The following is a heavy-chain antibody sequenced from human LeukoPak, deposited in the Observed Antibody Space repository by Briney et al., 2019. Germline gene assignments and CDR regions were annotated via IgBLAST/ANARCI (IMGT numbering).Heavy chain of an antibody. CDR3: AKDTFGSTTVTGSFDY. D-gene: IGHD4-17*01. V-gene: IGHV3-30*02. Sequence: PGGSLRLSCAASGFTFSSYAMHWVRQDPGKGLEWVALIRYDGSHTDYADSVKGRSAISRDNSKNTLYLQMNSLRPEDTAVYYCAKDTFGSTTVTGSFDYWGQGILVTVSS. J-gene: IGHJ4*02. CDR1: GFTFSSYA. CDR2: IRYDGSHT.